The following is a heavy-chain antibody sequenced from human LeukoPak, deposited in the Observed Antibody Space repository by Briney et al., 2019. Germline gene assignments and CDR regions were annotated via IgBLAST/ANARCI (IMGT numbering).Heavy chain of an antibody. CDR3: TTEEYPGNYFDY. D-gene: IGHD2/OR15-2a*01. V-gene: IGHV3-15*01. CDR2: IKSKTDGGTT. Sequence: PGGSLRLSCAASGFTFSNAWMSWVRQAPGKGLEWVGRIKSKTDGGTTDYAAPVEGRFTTSRDDSKNTLYLQMNSLKTEDTAVYYCTTEEYPGNYFDYWGQGTLVTVSS. J-gene: IGHJ4*02. CDR1: GFTFSNAW.